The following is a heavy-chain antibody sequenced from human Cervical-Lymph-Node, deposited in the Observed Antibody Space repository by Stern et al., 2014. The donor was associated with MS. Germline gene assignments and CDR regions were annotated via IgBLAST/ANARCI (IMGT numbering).Heavy chain of an antibody. V-gene: IGHV4-31*03. CDR3: ARDSGDDIDY. J-gene: IGHJ4*02. D-gene: IGHD4-17*01. Sequence: VQLVESGPGLVKPSQTLSLTCTVSGGSISSGGYYWSWIPQHPGKGLEWIGYIYYSGSTYYNPSLKSRVTISVDTSKNQFALKLSSVTAADTAVYYCARDSGDDIDYWGQGTLVTVSS. CDR2: IYYSGST. CDR1: GGSISSGGYY.